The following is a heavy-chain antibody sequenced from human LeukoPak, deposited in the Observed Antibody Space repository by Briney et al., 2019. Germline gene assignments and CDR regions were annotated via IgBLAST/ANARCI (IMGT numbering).Heavy chain of an antibody. CDR2: INTNTGNP. J-gene: IGHJ4*02. V-gene: IGHV7-4-1*02. Sequence: GASVKVSCKASGYTFTGYFMHWVRQAPGQGLEWMGWINTNTGNPTYAQGFTGRFVFSLDTSVSTAYLQISSLKAEDTAVYYCARQSFSGGSSLLVDYWGQGTLVTVSS. D-gene: IGHD1-26*01. CDR3: ARQSFSGGSSLLVDY. CDR1: GYTFTGYF.